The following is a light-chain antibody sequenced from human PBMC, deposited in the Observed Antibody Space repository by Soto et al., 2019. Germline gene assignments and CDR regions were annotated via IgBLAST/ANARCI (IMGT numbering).Light chain of an antibody. V-gene: IGLV2-8*01. CDR2: EVN. Sequence: TKAAWASGSLGQSVGVSCDGGGGDVGGYNYVSWYQQHPGKAPKLMIYEVNKRPSGVPDRFSGSKSGNTASLTVSGLQAEDEADYYCSSYAGSSNVFGTGTKVTVL. CDR1: GGDVGGYNY. CDR3: SSYAGSSNV. J-gene: IGLJ1*01.